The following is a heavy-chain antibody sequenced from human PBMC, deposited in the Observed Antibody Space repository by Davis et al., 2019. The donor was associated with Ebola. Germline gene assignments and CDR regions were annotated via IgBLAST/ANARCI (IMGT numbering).Heavy chain of an antibody. CDR3: AKAHRWSGSQDKPFGVDY. D-gene: IGHD1-26*01. CDR2: INSDGGST. J-gene: IGHJ4*02. Sequence: PGGSLRLSCAASGFTFSSYWMHWVRQAPGKGLVWVSRINSDGGSTSYADSVKGRFTISRDNAKNTLYLQKNSLRVEDTAVYYCAKAHRWSGSQDKPFGVDYWGQGTLVTVSS. V-gene: IGHV3-74*01. CDR1: GFTFSSYW.